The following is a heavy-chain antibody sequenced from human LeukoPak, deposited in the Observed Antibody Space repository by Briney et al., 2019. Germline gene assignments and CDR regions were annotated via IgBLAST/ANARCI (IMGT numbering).Heavy chain of an antibody. CDR3: AKYVSAKGPPYALDV. CDR1: EXTFSSYA. CDR2: LSASGGST. J-gene: IGHJ6*02. V-gene: IGHV3-23*01. D-gene: IGHD2/OR15-2a*01. Sequence: GGSLRLSCAASEXTFSSYAMQWVRQAPGKGLEWVSGLSASGGSTWYADSVKGRFTISRDNSKNTLYLQMNSLRAEDTAVYYCAKYVSAKGPPYALDVWGQGTTVTVSS.